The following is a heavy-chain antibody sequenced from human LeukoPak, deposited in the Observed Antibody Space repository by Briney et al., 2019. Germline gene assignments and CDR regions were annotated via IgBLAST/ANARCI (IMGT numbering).Heavy chain of an antibody. Sequence: SETLSLTCTVSGGSISSYYWSWIRQPAGKGLEWIGRIYTSGSTNYKPSLKSRVTMSVDTSKNQFSLKLSSVTAADTAVYYCARFFQESSSSVWYFDLWGRGTLVTVSS. V-gene: IGHV4-4*07. CDR1: GGSISSYY. D-gene: IGHD6-6*01. CDR2: IYTSGST. CDR3: ARFFQESSSSVWYFDL. J-gene: IGHJ2*01.